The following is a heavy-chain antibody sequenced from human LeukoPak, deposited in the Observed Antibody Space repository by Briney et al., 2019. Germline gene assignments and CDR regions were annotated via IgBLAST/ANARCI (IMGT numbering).Heavy chain of an antibody. Sequence: SETLSLTCTVSGGSISSYYWSWIRQPAGKGLEWIGRIYTSGSTNYNPSLKSRVTMSVDTSKNQFSLKLSSVTAADTAVYYCAREGLDSSSGWFDPWGQGTLVTVSS. CDR2: IYTSGST. CDR3: AREGLDSSSGWFDP. CDR1: GGSISSYY. V-gene: IGHV4-4*07. J-gene: IGHJ5*02. D-gene: IGHD6-6*01.